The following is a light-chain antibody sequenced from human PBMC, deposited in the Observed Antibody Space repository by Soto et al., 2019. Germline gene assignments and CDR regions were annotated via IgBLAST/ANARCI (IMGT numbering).Light chain of an antibody. V-gene: IGKV3-20*01. CDR2: GAS. Sequence: EIVLTQSPDTLSLSPGERATLSCRASQRITTFLAWYQQKPGQAPRLLIYGASSRPTGIPDRFSASGSGTEFTLTISSLEPEDFAVYSCQQYGSSLALTFGGGTKVEIK. CDR1: QRITTF. CDR3: QQYGSSLALT. J-gene: IGKJ4*01.